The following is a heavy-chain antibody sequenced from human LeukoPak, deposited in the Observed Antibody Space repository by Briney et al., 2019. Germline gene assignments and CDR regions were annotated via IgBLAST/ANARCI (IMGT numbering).Heavy chain of an antibody. CDR3: ARGGGYYDFWSGYSTNDY. Sequence: GASVKVSCKASGYTFTSYYMHWVRQAPGQGLEWVGIISPSGGSTSYAQKFQGRVTMTRDTSTSTVYMELSSLRSEDTAVYYCARGGGYYDFWSGYSTNDYWGQGTLVTVSS. D-gene: IGHD3-3*01. V-gene: IGHV1-46*01. CDR2: ISPSGGST. J-gene: IGHJ4*02. CDR1: GYTFTSYY.